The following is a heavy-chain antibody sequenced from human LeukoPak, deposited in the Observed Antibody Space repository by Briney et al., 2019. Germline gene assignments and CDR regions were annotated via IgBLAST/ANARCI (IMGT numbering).Heavy chain of an antibody. D-gene: IGHD3-10*01. Sequence: SETLSLTCTVSGGSISRYYWSWIRQPAGKGLQWIGRIYGSGSTTYNPSLKSRLTMSVDTSKNQFSLKLSSMTAADTAIYYCARDSGTTGEVKFDPWGQGTLVTVSS. V-gene: IGHV4-4*07. CDR1: GGSISRYY. CDR2: IYGSGST. J-gene: IGHJ5*02. CDR3: ARDSGTTGEVKFDP.